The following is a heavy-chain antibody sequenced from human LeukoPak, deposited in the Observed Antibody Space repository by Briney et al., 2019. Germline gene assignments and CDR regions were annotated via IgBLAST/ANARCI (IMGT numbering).Heavy chain of an antibody. CDR2: INHSGST. V-gene: IGHV4-34*01. D-gene: IGHD4-17*01. J-gene: IGHJ4*02. Sequence: SETLSLTCAVYGGSFSGYYWNWIRQSPGKGLEWIGEINHSGSTNYNPSLKSRVTISLDTSNNQFPLKLGSVTAADTAVYYCARRPTGIDYWGQGTLVTVSS. CDR1: GGSFSGYY. CDR3: ARRPTGIDY.